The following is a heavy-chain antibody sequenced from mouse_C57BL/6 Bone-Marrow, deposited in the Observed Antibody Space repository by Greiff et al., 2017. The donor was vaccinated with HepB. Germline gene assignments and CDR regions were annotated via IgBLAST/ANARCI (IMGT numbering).Heavy chain of an antibody. CDR1: GYTFTDYE. Sequence: QVQLQQSGAELVRPGASVTLSCKASGYTFTDYEMHWVKQTPVHGLEWIGAIDPETGGTAYNQKFKGKAILTADKSSSTAYMELRSLTSEDSAVYYCTRIYYGYDGYFDVWGTGTTVTVSS. V-gene: IGHV1-15*01. J-gene: IGHJ1*03. CDR3: TRIYYGYDGYFDV. D-gene: IGHD2-2*01. CDR2: IDPETGGT.